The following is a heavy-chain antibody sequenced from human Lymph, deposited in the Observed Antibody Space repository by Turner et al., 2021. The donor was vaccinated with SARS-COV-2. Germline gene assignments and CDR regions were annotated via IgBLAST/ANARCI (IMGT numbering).Heavy chain of an antibody. D-gene: IGHD2-21*02. CDR2: ITFTSSYR. CDR3: ARGPPDFPYYFDY. CDR1: GFTFSSYS. J-gene: IGHJ4*02. V-gene: IGHV3-21*01. Sequence: ELQLVKSGGGLVKPGWSLRLSCAASGFTFSSYSMNWVRQAPGKGLEWVSSITFTSSYRYYADSVKGRFTISRDNAKNSLYLQMNSLRAEDTAVYYCARGPPDFPYYFDYWGQGTLVTVSS.